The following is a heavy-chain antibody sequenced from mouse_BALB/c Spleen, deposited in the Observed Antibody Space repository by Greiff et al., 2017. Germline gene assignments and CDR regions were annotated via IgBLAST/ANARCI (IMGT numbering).Heavy chain of an antibody. Sequence: EVQGVESGAELVKPGASVKLSCTASGFNIKDTYMHWVKQRPEQGLEWIGRIDPANGNTKYDPKFQGKATITADTSSNTAYLQLSSLTSEDTAVYYCARWREYFDVWGAGTTVTVSS. V-gene: IGHV14-3*02. J-gene: IGHJ1*01. CDR1: GFNIKDTY. CDR2: IDPANGNT. CDR3: ARWREYFDV.